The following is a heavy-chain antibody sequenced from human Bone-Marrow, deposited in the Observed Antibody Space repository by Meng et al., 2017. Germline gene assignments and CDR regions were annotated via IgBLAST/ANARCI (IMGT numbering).Heavy chain of an antibody. V-gene: IGHV3-33*01. CDR3: AGDATVVTRLDY. CDR2: IWYDGSNK. J-gene: IGHJ4*02. Sequence: GESLKISCAASGFTFSSYGMHWVRQAPGKGLEWVAVIWYDGSNKYYADSVKGRFTISRDNSKNTLYLQMNSLRAEDTAVYYCAGDATVVTRLDYWGQGTLVTVSS. CDR1: GFTFSSYG. D-gene: IGHD4-23*01.